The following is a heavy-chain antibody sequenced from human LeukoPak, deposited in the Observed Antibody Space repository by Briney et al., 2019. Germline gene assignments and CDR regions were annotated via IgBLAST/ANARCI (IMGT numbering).Heavy chain of an antibody. Sequence: ASVKVSCKASGYTFTGYYMHWVRQAPGQGLEWMGWINPNSGGTNYAQKFQGRVTMTRDTSISTAYMELSRLRSDDTAVYYCAKDLLTGSAGEYYFDYWGQGTLVTVSS. V-gene: IGHV1-2*02. CDR1: GYTFTGYY. J-gene: IGHJ4*02. D-gene: IGHD3-9*01. CDR2: INPNSGGT. CDR3: AKDLLTGSAGEYYFDY.